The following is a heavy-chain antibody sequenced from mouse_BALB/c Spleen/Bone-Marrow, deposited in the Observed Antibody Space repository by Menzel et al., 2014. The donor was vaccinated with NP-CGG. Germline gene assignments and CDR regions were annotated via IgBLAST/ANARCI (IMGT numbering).Heavy chain of an antibody. J-gene: IGHJ3*01. V-gene: IGHV1S81*02. D-gene: IGHD2-1*01. CDR2: INPSNGGT. CDR1: GYTFTSYY. CDR3: TRSNGNWFAH. Sequence: VKLQESGAELVKPGASVKLSCKASGYTFTSYYMYWVKQRPGQGLEWIGEINPSNGGTNFNEKFKNKATLTVDKSSSTAYMQLSSLIFEDSAVYYCTRSNGNWFAHWGQGTLVTVSA.